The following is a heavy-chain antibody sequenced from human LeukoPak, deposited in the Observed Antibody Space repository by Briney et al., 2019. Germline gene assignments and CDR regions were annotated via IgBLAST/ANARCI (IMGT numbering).Heavy chain of an antibody. D-gene: IGHD1-1*01. CDR1: GFTFSSYS. Sequence: GGSLILSCAASGFTFSSYSMNWVRQAPGKGLEWVSAISSSGGSTYYADSVKGRFTISRDNSKNTLYLQMNSLRAEDTAVYYCAKDGNGGYFDYWGQGTLVTVSS. V-gene: IGHV3-23*01. CDR2: ISSSGGST. CDR3: AKDGNGGYFDY. J-gene: IGHJ4*02.